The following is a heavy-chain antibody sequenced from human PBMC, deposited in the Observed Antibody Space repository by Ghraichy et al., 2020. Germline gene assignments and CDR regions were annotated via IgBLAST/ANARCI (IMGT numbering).Heavy chain of an antibody. D-gene: IGHD2-8*01. Sequence: SGPTLVKPTQTLTLTCTFSGFSLSTSGMCVSWIRQPPGKALEWLALIDWDDDKYYSTSLKTRLTISKDTSKNQVVLTMTNMDPVDTATYYCARSLKWRVYARWYYYYYMDVWGKGTTVTVSS. J-gene: IGHJ6*03. CDR2: IDWDDDK. CDR3: ARSLKWRVYARWYYYYYMDV. CDR1: GFSLSTSGMC. V-gene: IGHV2-70*01.